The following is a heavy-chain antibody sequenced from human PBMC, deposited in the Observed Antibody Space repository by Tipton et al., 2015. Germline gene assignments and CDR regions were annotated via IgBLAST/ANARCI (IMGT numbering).Heavy chain of an antibody. CDR3: ARVSYLNGRAFDI. CDR2: IYYSGST. V-gene: IGHV4-39*07. CDR1: GGSISSSSYY. D-gene: IGHD3-16*02. Sequence: TLSLTCTASGGSISSSSYYWGWIRQPPGKGLEWIGSIYYSGSTYYNPSLRSPFAISLDTSQNQFSLEVRSVTAADTAVYYCARVSYLNGRAFDIWGPGTLVTVSS. J-gene: IGHJ3*02.